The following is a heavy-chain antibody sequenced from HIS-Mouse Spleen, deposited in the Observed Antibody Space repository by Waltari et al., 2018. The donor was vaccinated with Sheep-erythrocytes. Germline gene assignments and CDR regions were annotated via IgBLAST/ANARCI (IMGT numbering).Heavy chain of an antibody. D-gene: IGHD5-18*01. Sequence: QLQLQESGPGLVKPSETLSLTCTVSCGPISSSSYYWGWIRQPPGKGLEWIGSIYYSGSTYYNPSLKSRVTISVDTSKNQFSLKLSSVTAADTAVYYCARHKDTAMVHFDYWGQGTLVTVSS. CDR2: IYYSGST. CDR1: CGPISSSSYY. J-gene: IGHJ4*02. V-gene: IGHV4-39*01. CDR3: ARHKDTAMVHFDY.